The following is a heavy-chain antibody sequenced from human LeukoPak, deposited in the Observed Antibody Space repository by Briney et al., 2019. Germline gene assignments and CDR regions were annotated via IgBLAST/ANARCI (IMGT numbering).Heavy chain of an antibody. CDR3: AKAPLVVVSQFDH. CDR1: GFTVSSNY. D-gene: IGHD3-22*01. CDR2: ISVTGGST. Sequence: GGSLRLSCAASGFTVSSNYMSWVRQAPGKGLEWVSTISVTGGSTYYADSVRGRFTISRDNSQGTLYLQMNSLRGEDTAVYYCAKAPLVVVSQFDHWGQGSLVTVSS. V-gene: IGHV3-23*01. J-gene: IGHJ4*02.